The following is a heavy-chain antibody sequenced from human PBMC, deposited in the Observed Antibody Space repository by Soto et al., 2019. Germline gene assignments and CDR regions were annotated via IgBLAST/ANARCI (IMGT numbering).Heavy chain of an antibody. CDR2: TYYNGNA. CDR1: GGSIDRSNYY. Sequence: SETLSLTCNVSGGSIDRSNYYWDWLRQPPGKGLEWIGTTYYNGNAYYNPSLKSRVSMSVDTSKNQFSLKLVSVSAADTAVYYCARHFVAVVIKGWGYWGQGTLVTVAS. J-gene: IGHJ4*02. D-gene: IGHD3-10*01. CDR3: ARHFVAVVIKGWGY. V-gene: IGHV4-39*01.